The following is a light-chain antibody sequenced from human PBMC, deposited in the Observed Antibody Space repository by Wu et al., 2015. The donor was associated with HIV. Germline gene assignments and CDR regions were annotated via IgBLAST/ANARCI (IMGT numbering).Light chain of an antibody. CDR1: LYISRH. CDR2: AAS. Sequence: DIQMTQFPSSLSASVRDRVTITCRASLYISRHISWYQQKPGKAPKLLIHAASSLESGVPSRFSGGGSGTDFTLTISSLQPEDFATYYCQQSYITPYTFGQGPGWRS. V-gene: IGKV1-39*01. J-gene: IGKJ2*01. CDR3: QQSYITPYT.